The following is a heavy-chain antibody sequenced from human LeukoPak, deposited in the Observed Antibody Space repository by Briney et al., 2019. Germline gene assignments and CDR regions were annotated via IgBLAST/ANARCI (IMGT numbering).Heavy chain of an antibody. Sequence: PGGSLRLSCVASGFTFSNYALHWVRQAPGKGLEWEAVISYDGNNKYYADSVRGRFTISRDNSKNTLWLELNSLKTEDTALYYCASGMITDFDYWGQGTLVTVSS. CDR2: ISYDGNNK. D-gene: IGHD3-22*01. J-gene: IGHJ4*02. V-gene: IGHV3-30-3*01. CDR1: GFTFSNYA. CDR3: ASGMITDFDY.